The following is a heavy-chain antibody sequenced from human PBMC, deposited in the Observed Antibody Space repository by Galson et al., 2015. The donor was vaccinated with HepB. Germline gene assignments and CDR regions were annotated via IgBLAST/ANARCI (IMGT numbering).Heavy chain of an antibody. CDR3: ARGDLSGSKYADLTY. CDR2: INGDGSST. D-gene: IGHD1-26*01. CDR1: GFTFSNYW. Sequence: SLRLSCAASGFTFSNYWMHWVRQVPGKGLVWVSRINGDGSSTSYADSVKGRFTISRDNAKNTLYLQMNSLRAEDMAVYCCARGDLSGSKYADLTYWGQGTLVTVSS. J-gene: IGHJ4*02. V-gene: IGHV3-74*01.